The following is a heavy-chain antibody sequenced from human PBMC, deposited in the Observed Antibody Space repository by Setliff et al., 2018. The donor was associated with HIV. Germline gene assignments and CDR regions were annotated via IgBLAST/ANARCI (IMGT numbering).Heavy chain of an antibody. D-gene: IGHD2-2*01. CDR3: ARGGIYCSSTSCHRTGYYYYYMDV. Sequence: PGGSLRLSCAASDFTFSTYCMNWVRQAPGKGLEWISSISYRSSYIYYSDSVKGRFTISRNDAENSLFLQLNSLRAEDTAVYYCARGGIYCSSTSCHRTGYYYYYMDVWGKGTTVTVSS. J-gene: IGHJ6*03. CDR2: ISYRSSYI. CDR1: DFTFSTYC. V-gene: IGHV3-21*01.